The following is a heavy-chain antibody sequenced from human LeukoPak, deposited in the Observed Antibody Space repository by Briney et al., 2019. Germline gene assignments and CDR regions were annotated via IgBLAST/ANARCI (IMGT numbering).Heavy chain of an antibody. CDR3: ARHLVTGTFDF. D-gene: IGHD1-20*01. J-gene: IGHJ4*02. Sequence: PGGSLRLSCAAPGSTFSSHWMSWVRQALGKGPEWVANIKYDGSEKFYVDSVKGRFTISRDNAKNSLYLQMNSLRAEDTAVYYCARHLVTGTFDFWGQGTLVTVSS. V-gene: IGHV3-7*01. CDR1: GSTFSSHW. CDR2: IKYDGSEK.